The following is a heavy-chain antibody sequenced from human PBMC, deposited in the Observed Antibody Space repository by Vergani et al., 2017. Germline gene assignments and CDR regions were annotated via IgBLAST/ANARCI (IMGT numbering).Heavy chain of an antibody. V-gene: IGHV1-46*01. Sequence: QVQLVQSGAAVKKPGASVKVSCKASGYTFTSYYMHWVRQAPGQGLEWIGIINPSGGSTSYAQRFQGRVTMTRDTSTSTVYMELSSLRSEDTPVYDCARDIRYCSTPRSYVGLGWCDPWGQGTLVTVSS. D-gene: IGHD2-2*01. CDR1: GYTFTSYY. CDR2: INPSGGST. CDR3: ARDIRYCSTPRSYVGLGWCDP. J-gene: IGHJ5*02.